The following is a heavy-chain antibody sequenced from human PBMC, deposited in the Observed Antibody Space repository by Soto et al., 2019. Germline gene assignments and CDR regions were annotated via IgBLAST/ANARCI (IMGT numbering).Heavy chain of an antibody. CDR3: ARAGVLMVYGDNDY. D-gene: IGHD2-8*01. CDR1: GYTLTSYG. CDR2: ISAYNGNT. J-gene: IGHJ4*02. V-gene: IGHV1-18*01. Sequence: ASVKVSCKAPGYTLTSYGISWVRQAPGQGLEWMGWISAYNGNTNYAQKLQGRVTMTTDTSTSTAYMELRSLRSDDTAVYYCARAGVLMVYGDNDYWGQGTLVTVSS.